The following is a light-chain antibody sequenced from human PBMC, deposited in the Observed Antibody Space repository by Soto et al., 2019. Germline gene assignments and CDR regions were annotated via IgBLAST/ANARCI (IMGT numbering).Light chain of an antibody. CDR3: HQYASSPWT. Sequence: EIVLTQSPGTLSLSPGERATLSCRASQSVSSTYLAWYQQKPGQAPRLLIYDASTRAAGIPDRFSGSGSGTDFTLTISRLEAEDFAVYYCHQYASSPWTFGQWAKVEIK. CDR2: DAS. CDR1: QSVSSTY. J-gene: IGKJ1*01. V-gene: IGKV3-20*01.